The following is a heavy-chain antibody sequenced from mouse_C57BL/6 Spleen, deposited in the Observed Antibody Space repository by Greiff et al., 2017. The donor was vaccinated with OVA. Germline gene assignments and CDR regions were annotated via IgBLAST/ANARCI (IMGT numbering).Heavy chain of an antibody. CDR1: GFSFNTYA. D-gene: IGHD3-2*02. J-gene: IGHJ4*01. CDR3: VRQAQATYAMDY. Sequence: EVKVVESGGGLVQPKGSLKLSCAASGFSFNTYAMNWVRQAPGKGLEWVARIRSKSNNYATYYADSVKDRFTISRDDSESMLYLQMNNLKTEDTAMYYCVRQAQATYAMDYWGQGTSVTVSS. CDR2: IRSKSNNYAT. V-gene: IGHV10-1*01.